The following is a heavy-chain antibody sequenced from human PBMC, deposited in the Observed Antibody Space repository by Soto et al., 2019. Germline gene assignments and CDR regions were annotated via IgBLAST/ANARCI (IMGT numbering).Heavy chain of an antibody. CDR1: GGSIGSFY. Sequence: SETLSLTCTVSGGSIGSFYWSWIRQPPGKGLEWIGYIYHNGTTNYNPSLKCRVTISVDTFKNQFSLRLRSVTAADTAVYYCARRGNYDSSPFDYWGQGTLVTVSS. D-gene: IGHD3-22*01. CDR2: IYHNGTT. J-gene: IGHJ4*02. CDR3: ARRGNYDSSPFDY. V-gene: IGHV4-59*08.